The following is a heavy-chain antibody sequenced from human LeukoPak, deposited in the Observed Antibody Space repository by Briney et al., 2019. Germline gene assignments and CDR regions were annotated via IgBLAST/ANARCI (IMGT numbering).Heavy chain of an antibody. V-gene: IGHV3-48*03. CDR1: GFTFSSYE. CDR2: ISSSGSTI. Sequence: GGSLRLSCAASGFTFSSYEMNWVRQAPGKGLEWVSYISSSGSTIYYADSVKGRFTISRDNAKNSLYLQMNSLRAEDTAVYYCARDREGQQQLPSSYYFDYWGQGTLVTVSS. D-gene: IGHD6-13*01. J-gene: IGHJ4*02. CDR3: ARDREGQQQLPSSYYFDY.